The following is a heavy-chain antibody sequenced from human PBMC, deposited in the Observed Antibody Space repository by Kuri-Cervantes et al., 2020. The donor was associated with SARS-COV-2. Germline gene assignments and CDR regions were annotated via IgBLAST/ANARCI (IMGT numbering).Heavy chain of an antibody. CDR3: ACGDSPGSDI. CDR1: GGAFSSAI. CDR2: MNPNSGST. D-gene: IGHD3-22*01. Sequence: ASVKVSCKASGGAFSSAIISWVRQAPGQGLEWMGWMNPNSGSTGYAQKFQGRVTMTRNTSISTAYMELSSLRSEDTAVYYCACGDSPGSDIWGQGTMVTVSS. J-gene: IGHJ3*02. V-gene: IGHV1-8*01.